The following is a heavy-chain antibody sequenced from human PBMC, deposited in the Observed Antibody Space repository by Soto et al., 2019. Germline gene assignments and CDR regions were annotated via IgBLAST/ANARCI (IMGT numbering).Heavy chain of an antibody. CDR1: GLSFSSYW. D-gene: IGHD6-25*01. V-gene: IGHV3-74*01. J-gene: IGHJ2*01. CDR3: ARVRQAAWSFDL. CDR2: IKTDGSII. Sequence: EVQLVESGGGLVQPGGSLRLSCAASGLSFSSYWMHWVSQAPGKGLVWVSRIKTDGSIITYADSVKGRFTISRDNAKNTLYLQMNTLRAEDTAVYYCARVRQAAWSFDLWGRGTLVAVSS.